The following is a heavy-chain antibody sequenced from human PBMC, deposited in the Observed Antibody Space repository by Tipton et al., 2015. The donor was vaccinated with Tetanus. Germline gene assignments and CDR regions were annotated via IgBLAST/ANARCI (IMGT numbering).Heavy chain of an antibody. CDR3: ARGGTMDY. CDR2: INTDKGST. V-gene: IGHV1-18*01. Sequence: QSGPEVKKPGSSVKVSCKASGGTFNTYVINWVRQAPGQGLEWMGWINTDKGSTNYAQNLQGRVIMTTDTSTLTAYMELRSLRSDDTAVYYCARGGTMDYWGQGTLVTVSA. J-gene: IGHJ4*02. CDR1: GGTFNTYV. D-gene: IGHD1-1*01.